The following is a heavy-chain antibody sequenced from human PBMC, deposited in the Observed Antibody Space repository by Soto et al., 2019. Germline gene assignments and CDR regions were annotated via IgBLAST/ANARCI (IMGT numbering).Heavy chain of an antibody. V-gene: IGHV4-39*01. CDR2: IYYSGST. Sequence: SETLSLTCTVSGGSISSSSYYWGWIRQPPGKGLEWIGSIYYSGSTYYNPSLKIRLTLSVDTSKNHFSLKLSFVTAADTVFYYCARNSGTLRAYYYYGMDVWGQGTTVTVSS. J-gene: IGHJ6*02. D-gene: IGHD1-26*01. CDR1: GGSISSSSYY. CDR3: ARNSGTLRAYYYYGMDV.